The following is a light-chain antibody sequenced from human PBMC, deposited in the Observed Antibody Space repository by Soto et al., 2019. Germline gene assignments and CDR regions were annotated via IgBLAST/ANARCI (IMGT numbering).Light chain of an antibody. Sequence: VLTQSPATLSLSPGEGASLSCRAIQSISKYLAWYQQKPGQAPRLLIYDATNRATDIPARFSGSGYGTDFTLTISSLEPEDFAVYFCQERSHWPSLTFGGGTKVEI. CDR1: QSISKY. V-gene: IGKV3-11*01. CDR2: DAT. CDR3: QERSHWPSLT. J-gene: IGKJ4*01.